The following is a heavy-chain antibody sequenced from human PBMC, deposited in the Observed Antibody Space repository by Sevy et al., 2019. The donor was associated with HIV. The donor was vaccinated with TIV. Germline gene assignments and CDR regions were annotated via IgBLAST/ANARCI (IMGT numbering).Heavy chain of an antibody. J-gene: IGHJ6*02. CDR1: GFTFINAW. Sequence: GGSLRLSCAASGFTFINAWMNWVRQAPGKGLEWVGRIKSKGGGGTIDYAAPVKGRFSISRDDSKNTLYLQMNSLKIEDTALYYCTWLHDYYYGMNVWGQGTTVTDSS. D-gene: IGHD3-3*01. CDR3: TWLHDYYYGMNV. CDR2: IKSKGGGGTI. V-gene: IGHV3-15*07.